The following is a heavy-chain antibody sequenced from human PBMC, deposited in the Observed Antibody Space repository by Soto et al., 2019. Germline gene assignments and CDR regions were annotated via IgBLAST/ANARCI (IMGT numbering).Heavy chain of an antibody. D-gene: IGHD3-10*01. V-gene: IGHV1-2*04. J-gene: IGHJ6*02. CDR1: GYTFTGYY. CDR2: INPNSGGT. Sequence: ASVKVSCKASGYTFTGYYMHWVRQAPGQGLEWMGWINPNSGGTNYAQKFQGWVTMTRDTSISTAYMELSRLRSDDTAVYYCARTHGQYGQYGSGSHYYYYYGMDVWGQGTTVTVSS. CDR3: ARTHGQYGQYGSGSHYYYYYGMDV.